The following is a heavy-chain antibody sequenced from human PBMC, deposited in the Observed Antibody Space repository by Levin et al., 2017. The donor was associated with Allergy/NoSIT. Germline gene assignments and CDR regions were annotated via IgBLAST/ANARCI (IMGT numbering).Heavy chain of an antibody. J-gene: IGHJ4*02. CDR3: ARDRIAVAGWFQEGLDY. CDR2: ISSSSSYI. CDR1: VFTFSSYS. Sequence: GSLRLSCAASVFTFSSYSMNWVRQAPGKGLEWVSSISSSSSYIYYADSVKGRFTISRDNAKNSLYLQMNSLRAEDTAVYYCARDRIAVAGWFQEGLDYWGQGTLVTVSS. V-gene: IGHV3-21*01. D-gene: IGHD6-19*01.